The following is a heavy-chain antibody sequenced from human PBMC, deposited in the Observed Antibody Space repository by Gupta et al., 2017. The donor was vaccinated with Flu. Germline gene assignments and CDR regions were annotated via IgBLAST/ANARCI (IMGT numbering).Heavy chain of an antibody. D-gene: IGHD1-26*01. CDR1: GFTFSSYS. CDR2: ISSSSTTI. Sequence: EVQLVESGGGLVQHGGSLRLSCAASGFTFSSYSMNWVRQTPGKGLEWVSYISSSSTTIYYADSVKGRFTISRDNAKNSLYLQMNSLRAEDTAVYYCARGLSGSYLFLDYWGQGTLVTVSS. V-gene: IGHV3-48*01. J-gene: IGHJ4*02. CDR3: ARGLSGSYLFLDY.